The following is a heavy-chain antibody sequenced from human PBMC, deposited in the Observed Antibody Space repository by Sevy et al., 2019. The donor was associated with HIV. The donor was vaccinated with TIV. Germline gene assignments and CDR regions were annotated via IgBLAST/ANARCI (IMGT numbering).Heavy chain of an antibody. J-gene: IGHJ6*02. V-gene: IGHV3-33*01. CDR3: ARDNTIFGVVTEYYYYGMDV. D-gene: IGHD3-3*01. CDR2: IWYDGSNK. CDR1: GFAFSSYG. Sequence: GGSLRLSCAASGFAFSSYGMHWVRQAPGKGLEWVAVIWYDGSNKYYADSVKGRFTISRDNSKNTLYLQMNSLRAEDTVVYYCARDNTIFGVVTEYYYYGMDVWGQGTTVTVSS.